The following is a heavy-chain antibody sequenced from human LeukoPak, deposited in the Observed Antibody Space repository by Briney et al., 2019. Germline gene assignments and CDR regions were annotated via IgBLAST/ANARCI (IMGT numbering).Heavy chain of an antibody. CDR3: MRDSAF. J-gene: IGHJ4*02. Sequence: QTGGSLRLSCAVSGFTVSNTFMNWVRQTPGKGLEWVSVIYGGGNTYCADSVKGRFTISRDNSKNTVFLQMNSLRAEDTAVYYCMRDSAFWGQGTLVTVSS. CDR1: GFTVSNTF. V-gene: IGHV3-53*01. CDR2: IYGGGNT.